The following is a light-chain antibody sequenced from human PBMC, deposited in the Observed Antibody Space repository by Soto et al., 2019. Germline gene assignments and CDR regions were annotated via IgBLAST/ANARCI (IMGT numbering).Light chain of an antibody. Sequence: QSALTQPRSASGSPGQSVTISCTGTSSDVGGYNFVSWYQQHPGKAPKLIIYEVTQRPSGVPDRFSGSKSGNTASLVVSGLQGDDEADYYCSSYAGTDIAIFGGGTKLTVL. CDR1: SSDVGGYNF. J-gene: IGLJ2*01. CDR3: SSYAGTDIAI. CDR2: EVT. V-gene: IGLV2-8*01.